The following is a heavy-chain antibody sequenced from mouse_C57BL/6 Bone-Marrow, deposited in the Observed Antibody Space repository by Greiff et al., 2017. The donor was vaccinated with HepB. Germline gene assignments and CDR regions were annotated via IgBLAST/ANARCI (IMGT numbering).Heavy chain of an antibody. Sequence: EVQRVESGGGLVQPGGSLSLSCAASGFTFTDYYMSWVRQPPGKALEWLGFIRNKANGYTTEYSASVKGRFTISRDNSQSILYLQMNALRAEDSATYYCARSSYAMDYWGQGTSVTVSS. CDR1: GFTFTDYY. J-gene: IGHJ4*01. D-gene: IGHD6-1*01. CDR3: ARSSYAMDY. V-gene: IGHV7-3*01. CDR2: IRNKANGYTT.